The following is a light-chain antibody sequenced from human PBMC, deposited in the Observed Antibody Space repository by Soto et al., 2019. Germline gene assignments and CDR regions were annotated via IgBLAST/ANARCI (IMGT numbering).Light chain of an antibody. J-gene: IGKJ4*01. V-gene: IGKV1-12*01. CDR3: QQDNSFPLT. CDR1: QGISSL. Sequence: DIQMTPSPSSVSASVGDRVTITCRASQGISSLLAWYQQKPGKAPNLLIHTASSLQSGVPSRFSGSGSGTEFTLTISSLQPGDFATYYCQQDNSFPLTFGGGTKVEIK. CDR2: TAS.